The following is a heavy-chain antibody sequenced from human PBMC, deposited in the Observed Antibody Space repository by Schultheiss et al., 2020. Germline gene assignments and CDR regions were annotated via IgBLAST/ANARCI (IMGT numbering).Heavy chain of an antibody. CDR1: GYSFTSYW. CDR2: IDPSDSNT. J-gene: IGHJ6*02. Sequence: VESLKISCKASGYSFTSYWITWVRQMPGKGPEWMGRIDPSDSNTNYSPSFQGHVTISADKSISTAYLQWSRLKASDTATYYCARHGLELGPDNYYFNMDVWGQGTTVTVSS. V-gene: IGHV5-10-1*01. D-gene: IGHD3/OR15-3a*01. CDR3: ARHGLELGPDNYYFNMDV.